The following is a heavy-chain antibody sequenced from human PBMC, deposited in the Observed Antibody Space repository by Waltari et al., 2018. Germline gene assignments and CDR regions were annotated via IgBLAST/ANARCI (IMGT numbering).Heavy chain of an antibody. CDR2: IYTSGST. D-gene: IGHD2-21*02. J-gene: IGHJ1*01. CDR1: GGSISSGSYY. CDR3: ARVPGGNSGGYFQH. Sequence: QVQLQESGPGLVKPSQTLSLTCTVSGGSISSGSYYWSWIRQPAGKGLEWIGRIYTSGSTNYNPSLKSRVTISVDTSKNQFSLKLSSVTAADTAVYYCARVPGGNSGGYFQHWGQGTLVTVSS. V-gene: IGHV4-61*02.